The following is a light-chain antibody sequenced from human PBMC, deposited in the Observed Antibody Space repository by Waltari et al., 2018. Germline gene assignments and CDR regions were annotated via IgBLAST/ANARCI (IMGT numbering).Light chain of an antibody. CDR3: QHYVRLPAT. CDR1: QSVSRA. J-gene: IGKJ1*01. Sequence: EIVLTQSRGSLSSSPGERVTLSCRASQSVSRALAWYQQKPGQAPRLLIFGASNRATGIPDRFSGSGSETDFSLTISILEPEDFAVYYCQHYVRLPATFGRGTKVEIK. CDR2: GAS. V-gene: IGKV3-20*01.